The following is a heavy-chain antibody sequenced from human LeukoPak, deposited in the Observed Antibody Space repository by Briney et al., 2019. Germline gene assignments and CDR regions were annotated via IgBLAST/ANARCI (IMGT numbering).Heavy chain of an antibody. Sequence: GGSLRLSCAASGFTFSSYSMNWVRQAPGKGLEWVANINRDGSQKNHVDSVKGRFTISRDNAENSLFLQMNSLTAEDTAVYYCARASDPIVGARGYFDYWGQGTLVTVSS. J-gene: IGHJ4*02. D-gene: IGHD1-26*01. CDR2: INRDGSQK. V-gene: IGHV3-7*01. CDR1: GFTFSSYS. CDR3: ARASDPIVGARGYFDY.